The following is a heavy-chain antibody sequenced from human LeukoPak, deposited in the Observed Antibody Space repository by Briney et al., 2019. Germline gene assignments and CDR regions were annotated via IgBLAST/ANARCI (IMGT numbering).Heavy chain of an antibody. D-gene: IGHD1-26*01. CDR2: ISYDGSNK. Sequence: PGGSLRLSCAASGFTFSTYTMNWVRQAPGKGLEWVAVISYDGSNKYYADSVKGRFTISRDNSKNTLYLQMNSLRAEDTAVYYCARERLGATTPFFDIWGQGTMVTVSS. V-gene: IGHV3-30-3*01. CDR3: ARERLGATTPFFDI. CDR1: GFTFSTYT. J-gene: IGHJ3*02.